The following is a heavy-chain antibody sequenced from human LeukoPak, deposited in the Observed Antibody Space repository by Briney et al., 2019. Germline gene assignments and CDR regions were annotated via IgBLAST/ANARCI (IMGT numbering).Heavy chain of an antibody. V-gene: IGHV4-59*01. CDR1: GGSISSYY. CDR2: IYYSGST. CDR3: ARDHTVFHYMDV. Sequence: PSETLSLTCTVSGGSISSYYWSWIRQPPGKGLEWIGYIYYSGSTNYNPSLKSRVTISVDTSKNQFSLKLSSVTAADTAVYYCARDHTVFHYMDVWGKGTTVTVSS. D-gene: IGHD2-2*02. J-gene: IGHJ6*03.